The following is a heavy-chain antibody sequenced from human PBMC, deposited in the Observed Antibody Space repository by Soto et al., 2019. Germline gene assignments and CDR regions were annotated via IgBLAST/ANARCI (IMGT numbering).Heavy chain of an antibody. J-gene: IGHJ5*02. D-gene: IGHD6-19*01. CDR1: GAALSRGGRF. CDR2: IYYSGGT. Sequence: PSVTLSLTCTVSGAALSRGGRFYTWFRQPPGKGLEWLGYIYYSGGTNYNPSLKSRVTISLDKSKSQFSLRLISVTAADTAVYYCTREQSDDNYFDPWGQGTLVTVSS. CDR3: TREQSDDNYFDP. V-gene: IGHV4-61*08.